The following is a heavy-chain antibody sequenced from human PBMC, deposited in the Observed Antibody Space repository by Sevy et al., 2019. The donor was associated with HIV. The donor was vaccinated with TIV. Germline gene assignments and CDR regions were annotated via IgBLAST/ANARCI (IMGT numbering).Heavy chain of an antibody. CDR2: ISSDGGNK. V-gene: IGHV3-11*01. CDR1: GFTFSDYY. D-gene: IGHD6-6*01. Sequence: GGSLRLSCAASGFTFSDYYINWIRQAPGKGLEWVSYISSDGGNKYYANSVKGRFTISRDNAKNSVFLQMNSLRAEDTAVYYCAREDIGGRHFYHWGQRTLVTVSS. J-gene: IGHJ4*02. CDR3: AREDIGGRHFYH.